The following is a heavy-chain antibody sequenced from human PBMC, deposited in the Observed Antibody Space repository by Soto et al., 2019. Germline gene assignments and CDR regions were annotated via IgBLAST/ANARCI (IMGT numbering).Heavy chain of an antibody. D-gene: IGHD4-17*01. CDR2: SYWDDDK. CDR3: AHLTTGGFYFDY. CDR1: GFSIRNSGVG. V-gene: IGHV2-5*02. Sequence: QITLKESGPTLVKPTQPLTLTSTFSGFSIRNSGVGVGWISQPPGKALEWLALSYWDDDKRYSPSLKSRLTITKDTSKNQVVLTMTNMDPVDTATYYCAHLTTGGFYFDYWGQGTLVTVSS. J-gene: IGHJ4*02.